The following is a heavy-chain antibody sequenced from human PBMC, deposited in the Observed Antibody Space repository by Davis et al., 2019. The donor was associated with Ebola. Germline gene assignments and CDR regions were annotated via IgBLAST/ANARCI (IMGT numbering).Heavy chain of an antibody. CDR1: GYTFTSYD. D-gene: IGHD2-8*01. V-gene: IGHV1-8*01. CDR2: MNPNSGNT. J-gene: IGHJ6*02. CDR3: ARGGVQFYSYGMDV. Sequence: ASVRVSCKASGYTFTSYDINWVRQATGQGLEWMGWMNPNSGNTGYAQKYQGRVTMTRNTSISTAYMELSSLRSEDTAVYYCARGGVQFYSYGMDVCGQGTTVTVSS.